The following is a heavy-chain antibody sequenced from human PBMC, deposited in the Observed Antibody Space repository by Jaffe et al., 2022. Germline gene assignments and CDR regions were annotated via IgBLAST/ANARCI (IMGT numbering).Heavy chain of an antibody. CDR2: IKQDGSEK. CDR3: AREGWYGGNSRKDAFDI. J-gene: IGHJ3*02. D-gene: IGHD2-21*02. Sequence: EVQLVESGGGLVQPGGSLRLSCAASGFTFSSYWMSWVRQAPGKGLEWVANIKQDGSEKYYVDSVKGRFTISRDNAKNSLYLQMNSLRAEDTAVYYCAREGWYGGNSRKDAFDIWGQGTMVTVSS. CDR1: GFTFSSYW. V-gene: IGHV3-7*05.